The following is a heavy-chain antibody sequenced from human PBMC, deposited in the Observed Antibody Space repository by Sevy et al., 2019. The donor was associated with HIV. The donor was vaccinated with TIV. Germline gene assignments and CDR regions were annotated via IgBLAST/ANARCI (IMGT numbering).Heavy chain of an antibody. J-gene: IGHJ6*02. CDR3: ARGGGVAWEGPSDGMDV. CDR2: INPNSGGT. V-gene: IGHV1-2*06. Sequence: ASVKVSCKASGYTFTGYYMHWVRQAPGQGLEWMGRINPNSGGTNYAQKFQGRVTMTRDTSVSTAYMELSRLRSDDTAVYYCARGGGVAWEGPSDGMDVWGQGTTVTVSS. CDR1: GYTFTGYY. D-gene: IGHD1-26*01.